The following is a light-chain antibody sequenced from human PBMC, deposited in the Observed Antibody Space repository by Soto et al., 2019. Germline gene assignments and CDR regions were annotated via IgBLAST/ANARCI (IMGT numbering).Light chain of an antibody. J-gene: IGKJ5*01. CDR3: QQYNGT. CDR2: KAS. V-gene: IGKV1-5*03. CDR1: QGIGNA. Sequence: IQMTQSPSSLSASVGDIVTISCRASQGIGNALGWYQQKPGKAPKLLIYKASSLESGVPSRFSGSGSGTEFTLTITSLQPDDFATYYCQQYNGTFGQGTRLEIK.